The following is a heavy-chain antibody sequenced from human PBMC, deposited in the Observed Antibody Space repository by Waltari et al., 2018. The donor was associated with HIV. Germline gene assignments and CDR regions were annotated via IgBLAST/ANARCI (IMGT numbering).Heavy chain of an antibody. CDR3: ARGGFYGSGSKVN. CDR2: IKQDGSEK. D-gene: IGHD3-10*01. Sequence: EVQLVESGGGLVQPGGYLRRSCAASGFTFSSYWMSWVREAPGKGLEWVANIKQDGSEKYYVDSVNGRFTISRDNAENSLYLQMNSLRAEDTAVYYCARGGFYGSGSKVNWGQGTLVTVSS. V-gene: IGHV3-7*04. J-gene: IGHJ4*02. CDR1: GFTFSSYW.